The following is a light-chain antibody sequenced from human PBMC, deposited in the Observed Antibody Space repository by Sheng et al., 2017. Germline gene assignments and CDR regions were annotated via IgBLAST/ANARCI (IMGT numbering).Light chain of an antibody. Sequence: EIVMTQSPATLSLSPGERATLSCRASQSLSSNLAWYQQKPGQAPRLLIYDASNRAAGIPARFSGSGSGTDFTLTISSLESEDFAVYYCQQRSNWPLTFGGGTKVEI. J-gene: IGKJ4*01. V-gene: IGKV3-11*01. CDR3: QQRSNWPLT. CDR1: QSLSSN. CDR2: DAS.